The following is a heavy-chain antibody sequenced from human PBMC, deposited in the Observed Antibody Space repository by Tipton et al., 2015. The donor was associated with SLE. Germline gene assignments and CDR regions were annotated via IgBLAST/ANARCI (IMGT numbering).Heavy chain of an antibody. Sequence: SLRLSCAVSGLTVSSNYMCWVRQAPGKGLEWVSVLYSGGVTFYADSVEGRFAISRDNAKNSLYLQMNSLRAEDTAVYFCARDPRGGDAFDIWGQGTMVTVSS. CDR2: LYSGGVT. J-gene: IGHJ3*02. D-gene: IGHD3-10*01. V-gene: IGHV3-53*01. CDR1: GLTVSSNY. CDR3: ARDPRGGDAFDI.